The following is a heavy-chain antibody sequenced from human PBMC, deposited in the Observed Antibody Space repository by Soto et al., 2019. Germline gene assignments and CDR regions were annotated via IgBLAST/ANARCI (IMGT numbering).Heavy chain of an antibody. CDR2: IYYSGST. CDR1: GGSISSYY. Sequence: SETLSLTCTVSGGSISSYYWSWIRQPPGKGLEWIWYIYYSGSTNYNPSLKSRVTISVDTSKNQFSLKLSSVTAADTAVYYCARGDSSSWYFDYWGQGTLVTVSS. D-gene: IGHD6-13*01. J-gene: IGHJ4*02. V-gene: IGHV4-59*01. CDR3: ARGDSSSWYFDY.